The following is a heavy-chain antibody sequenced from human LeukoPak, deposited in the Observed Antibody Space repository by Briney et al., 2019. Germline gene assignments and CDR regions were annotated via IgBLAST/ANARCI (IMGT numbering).Heavy chain of an antibody. CDR3: ARLPTGYPNWFDP. Sequence: KASETLSLTCAVSGGSISSGGYSWSWIRQPPGKGLEWIGYIYHSGSTYYNPSLKSRVTISVDTSKNQFFLKLSSVTAADTAVYYCARLPTGYPNWFDPWGQGSLVTVSS. J-gene: IGHJ5*02. CDR2: IYHSGST. CDR1: GGSISSGGYS. V-gene: IGHV4-30-2*03. D-gene: IGHD3-9*01.